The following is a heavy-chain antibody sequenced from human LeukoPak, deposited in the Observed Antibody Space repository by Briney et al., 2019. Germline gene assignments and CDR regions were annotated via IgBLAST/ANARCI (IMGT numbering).Heavy chain of an antibody. V-gene: IGHV4-34*01. CDR1: GGTFSGYY. J-gene: IGHJ4*02. Sequence: SETLSLTCAVYGGTFSGYYWSWIRQSPGKGLEWIGEINPGGSTNYNPSLESRVIISVDTSKNQFSLKMDSVRAADTAVYYCAREDCSGGDCTSFDYWGQGTLVTVSS. CDR2: INPGGST. CDR3: AREDCSGGDCTSFDY. D-gene: IGHD2-15*01.